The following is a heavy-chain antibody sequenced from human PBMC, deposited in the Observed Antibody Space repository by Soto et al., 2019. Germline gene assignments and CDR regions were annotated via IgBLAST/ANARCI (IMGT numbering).Heavy chain of an antibody. J-gene: IGHJ5*02. D-gene: IGHD3-3*01. CDR1: GGSISSGGYY. V-gene: IGHV4-31*03. Sequence: TSETLSLTCTVSGGSISSGGYYWSWIRQHPGRGLEWIGYIYFSGNTYYNPSLKSRVTISLDTSKNQFSLKLSSVTAADTAVYYCARGRAGFFWGGRRDNCFDPWRQRTLVTVSS. CDR2: IYFSGNT. CDR3: ARGRAGFFWGGRRDNCFDP.